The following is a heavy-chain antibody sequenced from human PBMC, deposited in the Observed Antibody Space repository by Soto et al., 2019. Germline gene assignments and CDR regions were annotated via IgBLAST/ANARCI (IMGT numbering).Heavy chain of an antibody. CDR1: GGSVSSGSYY. CDR3: ARATSTRYGSGSYYNVKKDYYYYGMDV. CDR2: INHSGST. Sequence: SETLSLTCTVSGGSVSSGSYYWSWIRQPPGKGLEWIGEINHSGSTNYNPSLKSRVTISVDTSKNQFSLKLSSVTAADTAVYYCARATSTRYGSGSYYNVKKDYYYYGMDVWGQGTTVTVSS. D-gene: IGHD3-10*01. J-gene: IGHJ6*02. V-gene: IGHV4-39*07.